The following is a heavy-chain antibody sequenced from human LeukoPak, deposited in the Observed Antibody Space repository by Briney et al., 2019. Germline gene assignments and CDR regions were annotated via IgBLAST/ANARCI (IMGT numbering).Heavy chain of an antibody. J-gene: IGHJ4*02. CDR3: AKNMCGGDCYSSYYFDY. CDR2: ISGDGGST. V-gene: IGHV3-43*02. D-gene: IGHD2-21*02. CDR1: GFTFDDYA. Sequence: GGSLRLSCAASGFTFDDYAMHWVRQAPGKGLEWVSLISGDGGSTYYADSVKGRFTISRDNSKNSLYLHMNSLRTEDTALYYCAKNMCGGDCYSSYYFDYWGQGTLVTVSS.